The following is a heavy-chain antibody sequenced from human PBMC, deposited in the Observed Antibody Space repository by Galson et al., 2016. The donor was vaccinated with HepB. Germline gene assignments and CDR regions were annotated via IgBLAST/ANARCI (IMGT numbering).Heavy chain of an antibody. D-gene: IGHD4-23*01. V-gene: IGHV1-69*13. J-gene: IGHJ4*02. CDR2: IIPRFGRT. Sequence: SVKVSCKASAATFSTHAITWVRQAPGQGLEWMGVIIPRFGRTNYAQKFQGRLTMTADESTTTESMELSRLGPDDTAVFYCARGGNLFDSWGQGTLVTVSS. CDR1: AATFSTHA. CDR3: ARGGNLFDS.